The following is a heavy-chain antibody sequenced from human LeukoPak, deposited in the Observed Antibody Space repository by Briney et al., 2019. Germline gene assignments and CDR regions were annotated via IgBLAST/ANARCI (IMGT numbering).Heavy chain of an antibody. D-gene: IGHD6-19*01. J-gene: IGHJ4*02. Sequence: GGSLRLSCAASGFTFSSFALHWVRQAPGKGLGWVAVISYDGDNKYYADSVKGRFTVSRDNSKNTLYLQMNSLRAEDTAAYYCATDRSAVSGTLIDYWGQGTLVTVSS. CDR3: ATDRSAVSGTLIDY. V-gene: IGHV3-30*04. CDR2: ISYDGDNK. CDR1: GFTFSSFA.